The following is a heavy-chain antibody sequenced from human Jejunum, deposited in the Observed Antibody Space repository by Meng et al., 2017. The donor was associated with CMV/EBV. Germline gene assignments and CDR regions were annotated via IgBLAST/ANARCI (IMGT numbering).Heavy chain of an antibody. CDR2: IVSDGSDT. CDR1: GCTFSSYA. J-gene: IGHJ4*02. CDR3: ARRGYRYGYDY. Sequence: CAASGCTFSSYAMHWVRQAPVKGLEYVSAIVSDGSDTYYGNSVKGRFIISRDNSKNTLYLQMGSLRAEDMAVYYCARRGYRYGYDYWGQGTLVTVSS. D-gene: IGHD5-18*01. V-gene: IGHV3-64*01.